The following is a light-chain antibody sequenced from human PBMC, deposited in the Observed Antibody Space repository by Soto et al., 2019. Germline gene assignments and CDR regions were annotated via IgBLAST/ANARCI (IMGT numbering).Light chain of an antibody. CDR2: DAS. V-gene: IGKV3-20*01. CDR3: QQYGSSPIT. CDR1: QSVRRY. J-gene: IGKJ5*01. Sequence: EIVLTQSPATLSLSPWERATLSCRASQSVRRYLAWCQQKPGQAPRLLIYDASTRATGIPARFSGSGSETDFTLTINRLEPEDFAVYYCQQYGSSPITFGQGTRLEI.